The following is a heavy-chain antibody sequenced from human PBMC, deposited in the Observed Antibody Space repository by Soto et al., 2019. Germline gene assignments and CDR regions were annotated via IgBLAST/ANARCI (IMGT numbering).Heavy chain of an antibody. CDR2: IQSGGPT. V-gene: IGHV3-66*01. CDR1: GFTVSSKY. CDR3: ARDDVLCDGGRCYGVPLDV. Sequence: EVQLVESGGGLVQPGGSLRLSCAASGFTVSSKYMSWVRQAPGKGLEWVSLIQSGGPTYYADSVKGRFTISRDTSENTVLLQRDRLRAAYTAVYYCARDDVLCDGGRCYGVPLDVWGKGTRVTVSS. D-gene: IGHD2-15*01. J-gene: IGHJ6*04.